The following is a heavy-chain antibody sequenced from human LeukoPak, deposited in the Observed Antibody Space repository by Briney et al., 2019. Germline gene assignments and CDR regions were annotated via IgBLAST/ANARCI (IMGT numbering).Heavy chain of an antibody. CDR3: AKGCGYTGYDSLDY. Sequence: GGSLRLSCAASGFTFSSYAMNWVRQAPGKGLQWVSAISGGGGNTYYADSVKGRFTISRDNSKNTLYLQMNSLRAEDTAIYYCAKGCGYTGYDSLDYWGQGTLVTVSS. V-gene: IGHV3-23*01. CDR2: ISGGGGNT. CDR1: GFTFSSYA. J-gene: IGHJ4*02. D-gene: IGHD5-12*01.